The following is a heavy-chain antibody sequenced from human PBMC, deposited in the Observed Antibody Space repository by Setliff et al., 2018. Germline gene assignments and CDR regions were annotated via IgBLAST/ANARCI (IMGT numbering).Heavy chain of an antibody. Sequence: KASETLSLTCVVSGYSITNGYYWGWIRQPPGKGLEWIGSINHGGDTSYNPSLQSRVAISVDTSKNQFSQKLSSVTAADTAVYYCVRRTYYYDTSPMGWFDPWGQGILVTVSS. D-gene: IGHD3-22*01. V-gene: IGHV4-38-2*01. CDR2: INHGGDT. J-gene: IGHJ5*02. CDR3: VRRTYYYDTSPMGWFDP. CDR1: GYSITNGYY.